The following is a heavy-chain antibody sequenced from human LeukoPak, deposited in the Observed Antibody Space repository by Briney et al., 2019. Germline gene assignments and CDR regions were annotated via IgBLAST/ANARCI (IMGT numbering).Heavy chain of an antibody. D-gene: IGHD3-22*01. V-gene: IGHV4-30-2*01. CDR1: GGSISSGGYS. Sequence: ETSETLSLTCAVSGGSISSGGYSWSWIRQPPGKGLEWIGYIYHSGSTYYNPSLKSRVTISVDRSKNQFSLKLSSVTAADTAVYYCARSSDYDSSGYYIEDPKKYFDYWGQGTLVTVSS. J-gene: IGHJ4*02. CDR3: ARSSDYDSSGYYIEDPKKYFDY. CDR2: IYHSGST.